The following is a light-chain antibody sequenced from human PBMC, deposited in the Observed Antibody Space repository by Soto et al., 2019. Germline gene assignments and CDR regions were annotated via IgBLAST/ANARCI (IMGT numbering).Light chain of an antibody. V-gene: IGLV2-23*02. CDR3: CSYAGSSTFVV. CDR1: SSDVGSYNL. CDR2: EVS. J-gene: IGLJ2*01. Sequence: QSVLTQPASVSGSPGRSITISCTGTSSDVGSYNLVSWYQQHPGKAPKLMIYEVSKRPSGVSNRFSGSKSGNTASLTISGLQAEDEADYYCCSYAGSSTFVVFGGGTKVTVL.